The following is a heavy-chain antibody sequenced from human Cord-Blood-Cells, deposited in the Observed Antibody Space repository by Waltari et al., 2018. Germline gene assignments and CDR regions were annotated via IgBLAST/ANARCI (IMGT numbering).Heavy chain of an antibody. CDR2: INHSGST. CDR1: GGSFSGYY. V-gene: IGHV4-34*01. Sequence: QVQLQQWGAGLLKPSETLSLTCAVYGGSFSGYYWSWIRQPPGKGLEWIGEINHSGSTNYNPSLKSRVTISVDTSKNQFSLKLSSVTAADTAVYYCARVRYCSSTSCYYYYYYMDVWGKGTTVTVSS. J-gene: IGHJ6*03. D-gene: IGHD2-2*01. CDR3: ARVRYCSSTSCYYYYYYMDV.